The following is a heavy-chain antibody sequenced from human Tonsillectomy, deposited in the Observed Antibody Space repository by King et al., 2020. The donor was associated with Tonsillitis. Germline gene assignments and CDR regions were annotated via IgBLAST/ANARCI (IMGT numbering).Heavy chain of an antibody. V-gene: IGHV3-30-3*01. J-gene: IGHJ4*02. Sequence: QLVQSGGGVVQPGRSLRLSCAASGFTFSSYAMHWVRQAPGKGLEWVAVISYDGSNKYYADSVKGRFTISRDNSKNTLYMQMNSLRAEDTAVYYCASRLPGPYDYDILTGYYPRFDYWGQGTLVTVSS. D-gene: IGHD3-9*01. CDR2: ISYDGSNK. CDR1: GFTFSSYA. CDR3: ASRLPGPYDYDILTGYYPRFDY.